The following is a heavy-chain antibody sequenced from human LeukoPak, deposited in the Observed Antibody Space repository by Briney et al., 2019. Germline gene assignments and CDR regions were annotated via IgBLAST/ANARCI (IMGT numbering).Heavy chain of an antibody. Sequence: SETLSLTCAVSGGSISSYYWSWIRQPPGKGLEWIGCIFHSGSTNYNPSLKSRGYISLDTSKNQFCLKLSSVTAADTAVYYCAGTYYYSYYYYMDVWGKGTTVTISS. CDR3: AGTYYYSYYYYMDV. CDR2: IFHSGST. CDR1: GGSISSYY. J-gene: IGHJ6*03. D-gene: IGHD3-10*01. V-gene: IGHV4-59*01.